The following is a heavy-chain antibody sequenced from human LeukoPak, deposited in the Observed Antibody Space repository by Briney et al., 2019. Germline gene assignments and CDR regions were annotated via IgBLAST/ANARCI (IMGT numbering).Heavy chain of an antibody. V-gene: IGHV3-23*01. J-gene: IGHJ4*02. CDR3: AKALQGAAGLVDY. CDR2: ICGSGGST. D-gene: IGHD6-13*01. Sequence: GGSLRLSCAASGFTFSSYAMSWVRQAPGKGLEWVSAICGSGGSTYYADSVKGRFTISRDNSKNTLYLQMNSLRAEDTHVYYFAKALQGAAGLVDYWGQGTLVTVSS. CDR1: GFTFSSYA.